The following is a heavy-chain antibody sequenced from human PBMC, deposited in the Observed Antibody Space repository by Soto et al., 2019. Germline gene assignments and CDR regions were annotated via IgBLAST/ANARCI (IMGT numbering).Heavy chain of an antibody. D-gene: IGHD2-21*02. V-gene: IGHV4-59*08. J-gene: IGHJ4*02. CDR3: ARHLPYCGGDCYSLDY. CDR1: GGSISSYY. Sequence: QVQLQESGPGLVKPSETLSLTCTVSGGSISSYYWSWIRQPPGKGLEWIGYIYYSANTNYSPSLKSRVTISVDTSKYQFSLNLSSVTAADTAVYYCARHLPYCGGDCYSLDYWGQGTLVTVSS. CDR2: IYYSANT.